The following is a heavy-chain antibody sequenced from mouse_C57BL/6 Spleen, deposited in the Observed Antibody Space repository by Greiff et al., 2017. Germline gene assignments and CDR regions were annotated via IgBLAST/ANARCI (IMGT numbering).Heavy chain of an antibody. Sequence: VQLQQPGTELVKPGASVKLSCKASGYTFTSYWMHWVKQRPGQGLEWIGNINPSNGGPNYNEKFKSKATLTVDKSSSTAYMQRSSLTSEDSAVYYCARWSTTVPFDDWGQGTTLTVSS. V-gene: IGHV1-53*01. CDR1: GYTFTSYW. CDR2: INPSNGGP. J-gene: IGHJ2*01. D-gene: IGHD1-1*01. CDR3: ARWSTTVPFDD.